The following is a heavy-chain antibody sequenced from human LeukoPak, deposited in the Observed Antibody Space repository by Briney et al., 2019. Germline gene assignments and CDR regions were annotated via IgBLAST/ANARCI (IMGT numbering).Heavy chain of an antibody. D-gene: IGHD1-26*01. J-gene: IGHJ4*02. CDR3: ARDSPDFDSGSKNYFAY. Sequence: ASVKVSSKASGYTFTSYGISWVRQAPGHGLEWMGWISAYNGNTNYAQKFQGRVTMTTDTSTSTAYMELRSLRSDDTAVYYCARDSPDFDSGSKNYFAYWGQGTLVTLSS. CDR2: ISAYNGNT. CDR1: GYTFTSYG. V-gene: IGHV1-18*01.